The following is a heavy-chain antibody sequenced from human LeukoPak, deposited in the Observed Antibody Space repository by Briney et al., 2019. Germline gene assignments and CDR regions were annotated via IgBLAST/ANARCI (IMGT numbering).Heavy chain of an antibody. Sequence: ASVKVSCKASGGTFSSYAISWVRQAPGQGLEWMGGIIPIFGTANYAQKFQGRVTITADESTSTAYMELSSLRSEDTAVYYCARGTYSSSWYSEYFQHWGQGTLVTVSS. CDR3: ARGTYSSSWYSEYFQH. V-gene: IGHV1-69*01. J-gene: IGHJ1*01. CDR2: IIPIFGTA. D-gene: IGHD6-13*01. CDR1: GGTFSSYA.